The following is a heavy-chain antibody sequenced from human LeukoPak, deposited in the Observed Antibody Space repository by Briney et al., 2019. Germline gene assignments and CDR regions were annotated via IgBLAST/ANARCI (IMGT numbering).Heavy chain of an antibody. Sequence: GESLKISCKGSGYSFTSYWIGWVRQMPGKGLEWMGIIYPGDFDTRYSPSLQGQVTISADKSISTAYLQWSSLKASDTAMYYCARGIGAATVTDAFDIWGQGTMVTVSS. V-gene: IGHV5-51*01. D-gene: IGHD6-13*01. CDR2: IYPGDFDT. CDR3: ARGIGAATVTDAFDI. J-gene: IGHJ3*02. CDR1: GYSFTSYW.